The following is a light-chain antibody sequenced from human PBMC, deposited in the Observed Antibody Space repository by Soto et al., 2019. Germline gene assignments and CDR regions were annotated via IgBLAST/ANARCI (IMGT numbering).Light chain of an antibody. J-gene: IGKJ3*01. CDR1: QSVNSN. CDR2: GAS. V-gene: IGKV3-15*01. CDR3: QQYNAWPFT. Sequence: EVVMTQSPATLSVSPGERATLSCRASQSVNSNLAWYQQKPGQAPRLLIYGASTRATGIPARFSGSGSGTEFTLTLSSLQSEDFAVYYCQQYNAWPFTFGPGTKVDIK.